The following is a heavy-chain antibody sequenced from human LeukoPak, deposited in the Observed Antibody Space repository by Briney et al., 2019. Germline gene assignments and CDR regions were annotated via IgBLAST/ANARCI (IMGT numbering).Heavy chain of an antibody. CDR2: ISGYYGNT. CDR1: GYTLTSYG. J-gene: IGHJ4*02. Sequence: ASVKVSCKPSGYTLTSYGISWVRQAPGQGLEWMGWISGYYGNTNYEQKFQGRVTMTTETSTTTAYMELRSMRADATAVYYCASNELYSSSWYWGQGTLVTVSS. CDR3: ASNELYSSSWY. V-gene: IGHV1-18*01. D-gene: IGHD6-13*01.